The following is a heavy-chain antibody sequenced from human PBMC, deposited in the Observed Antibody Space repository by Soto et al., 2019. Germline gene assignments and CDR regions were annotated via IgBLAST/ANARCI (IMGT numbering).Heavy chain of an antibody. D-gene: IGHD3-16*01. CDR3: ARMGDVPYYYYGLDV. Sequence: QVQLVQSGAEVKKPGASVKVSCKASGYSFTRYGISWVRQAPGQGLEWMGWISGYNANTNYPENLQGRVTMTTDTPTSTAYMEVRNLISAATAVYYCARMGDVPYYYYGLDVWGQGTTVTVSS. CDR2: ISGYNANT. J-gene: IGHJ6*02. CDR1: GYSFTRYG. V-gene: IGHV1-18*01.